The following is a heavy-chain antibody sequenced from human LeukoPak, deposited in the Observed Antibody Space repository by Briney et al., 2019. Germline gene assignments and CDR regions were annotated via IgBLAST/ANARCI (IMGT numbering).Heavy chain of an antibody. CDR2: IYYSGST. J-gene: IGHJ4*02. Sequence: SETLSLTCTVSGGSISSYYWSWIRQPPGKGLEWIGYIYYSGSTNYNPSLKSRVTISVDTSKNQFSLKLSSVTAADTAVYYCARVYDSSGYYYGEDYWGQGTLVTVSS. V-gene: IGHV4-59*01. D-gene: IGHD3-22*01. CDR1: GGSISSYY. CDR3: ARVYDSSGYYYGEDY.